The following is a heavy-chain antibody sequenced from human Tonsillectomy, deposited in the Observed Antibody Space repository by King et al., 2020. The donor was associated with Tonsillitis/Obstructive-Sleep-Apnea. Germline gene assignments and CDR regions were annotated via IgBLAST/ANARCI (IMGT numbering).Heavy chain of an antibody. Sequence: LQLPESGSGLVKPSQTLSLPCAVSGGSISSGGYSWRWIRQPPGKGLEWIGYIYHSGSTYYNPSLKSRVTISVDRSKNQFSLKLSSVTAADTAVYYCARGSPHAFDIWGQGTMVTVSS. CDR3: ARGSPHAFDI. V-gene: IGHV4-30-2*01. D-gene: IGHD2-15*01. CDR2: IYHSGST. CDR1: GGSISSGGYS. J-gene: IGHJ3*02.